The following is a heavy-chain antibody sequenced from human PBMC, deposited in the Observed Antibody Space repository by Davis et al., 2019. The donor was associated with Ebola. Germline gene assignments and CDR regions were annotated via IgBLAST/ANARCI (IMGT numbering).Heavy chain of an antibody. D-gene: IGHD3-10*01. V-gene: IGHV3-74*01. CDR2: IKNDGST. Sequence: HTGGSLRLSCAVSGFPITNYWTHWVRQAPGKGLVWVSRIKNDGSTIYADSVKGRFTISRDNAKNTLYLQMNSLRVEDTAVYYCTRYLPVRGVTGDYGMDVWGKGTTVTVSS. CDR1: GFPITNYW. CDR3: TRYLPVRGVTGDYGMDV. J-gene: IGHJ6*04.